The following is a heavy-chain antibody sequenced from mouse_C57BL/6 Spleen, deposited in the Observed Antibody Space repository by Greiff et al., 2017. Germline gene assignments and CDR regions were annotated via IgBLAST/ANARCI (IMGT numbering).Heavy chain of an antibody. CDR2: IYPSDSET. CDR1: GYTFTSYW. D-gene: IGHD2-5*01. Sequence: QVQLQQPGTELVKPGASVKLSCKASGYTFTSYWMDWVKQRPGQGLEWIGNIYPSDSETHYNHKFKDKATLTVDKSSSTAYMQLSSLTSEGAAVYYCARDMSNGGWFAYWGQGTLVTVSA. V-gene: IGHV1-61*01. CDR3: ARDMSNGGWFAY. J-gene: IGHJ3*01.